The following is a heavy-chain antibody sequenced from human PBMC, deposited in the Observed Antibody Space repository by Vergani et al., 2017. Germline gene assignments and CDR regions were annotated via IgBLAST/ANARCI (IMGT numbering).Heavy chain of an antibody. CDR2: LIPIFGTA. D-gene: IGHD5-18*01. J-gene: IGHJ4*02. CDR3: AGVRGRDTAMAAFDY. V-gene: IGHV1-69*13. Sequence: QVQLVQSGAEVKKPGASVKVSCKASGGTFSSYAISWVRQAPGQGLEWMGWLIPIFGTANYAQKFQGRFKITADESTSTAYMELSSLRSEDTAGYYCAGVRGRDTAMAAFDYWGQGTLVTVSS. CDR1: GGTFSSYA.